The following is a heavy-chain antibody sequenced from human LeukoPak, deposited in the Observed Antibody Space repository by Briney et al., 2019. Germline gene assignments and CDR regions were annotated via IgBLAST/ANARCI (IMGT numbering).Heavy chain of an antibody. Sequence: PGGSLRLSCAASGFTFSSSAMSWVRQAPGKGLEWVSNISGSGSGGSTYYADSVKGRFTISRDNSKNTLYLQMNSLRAEDTAVYYCARGGYCSGGSCYDSSYYYCYMDVWGKGTTVTVSS. D-gene: IGHD2-15*01. CDR3: ARGGYCSGGSCYDSSYYYCYMDV. CDR1: GFTFSSSA. CDR2: ISGSGSGGST. V-gene: IGHV3-23*01. J-gene: IGHJ6*03.